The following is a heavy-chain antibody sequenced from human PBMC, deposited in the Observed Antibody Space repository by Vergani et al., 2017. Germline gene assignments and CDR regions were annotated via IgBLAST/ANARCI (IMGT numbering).Heavy chain of an antibody. CDR2: IKQDGSEK. CDR3: AKDPFSLLWFGELLYGVALPDAFDI. J-gene: IGHJ3*02. V-gene: IGHV3-7*03. Sequence: EVQLVESGGGLVQPGGSLRLSCAASGFTFSSYWMSWVRQAPGKGLEWVANIKQDGSEKYYVDSVKGRFTISRDNAKNSLYLQMNSLRAEDTAVYYCAKDPFSLLWFGELLYGVALPDAFDIWGQGTMVTVSS. CDR1: GFTFSSYW. D-gene: IGHD3-10*01.